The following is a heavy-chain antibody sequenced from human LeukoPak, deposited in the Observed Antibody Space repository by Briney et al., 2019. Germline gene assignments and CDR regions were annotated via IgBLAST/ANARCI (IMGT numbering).Heavy chain of an antibody. J-gene: IGHJ4*02. CDR1: GDSISNYY. Sequence: SETLSLTCTVSGDSISNYYWSWIRQPPGKGLECLGYIYYSGSTNYSPSLRSRLTMSLDTSKNQFSLKLSSVTAADTAVYYCARAGTNWSSGCYFDYWGQGALVTVSS. V-gene: IGHV4-59*01. CDR3: ARAGTNWSSGCYFDY. CDR2: IYYSGST. D-gene: IGHD1-1*01.